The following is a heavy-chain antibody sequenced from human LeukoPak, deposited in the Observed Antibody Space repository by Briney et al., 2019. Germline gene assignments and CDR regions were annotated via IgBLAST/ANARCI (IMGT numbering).Heavy chain of an antibody. CDR2: ISYDGSNK. J-gene: IGHJ5*02. CDR3: SMDLRTAVADWFDP. V-gene: IGHV3-30*04. CDR1: GFSFSDYA. Sequence: GGSLRLPCAASGFSFSDYAMHWVRQAPGKGLEWVAVISYDGSNKYYIDSVKGRFTISRDNSKNALSLQMNSLRAEDTAVYYCSMDLRTAVADWFDPWGQGTLVTVSS. D-gene: IGHD6-19*01.